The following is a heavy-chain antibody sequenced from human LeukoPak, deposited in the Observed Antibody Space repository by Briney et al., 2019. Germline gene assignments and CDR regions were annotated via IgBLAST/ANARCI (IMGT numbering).Heavy chain of an antibody. CDR2: ISYSGST. CDR3: ASVLFGVAIPYYFDS. J-gene: IGHJ4*02. Sequence: SQTLSLTCTVSGGSISSGGYYWSWIRQHPGKGLEWIGYISYSGSTYYNPSLKSRVTISVDTSKSQFSLKLSSVTAADTAVYYCASVLFGVAIPYYFDSWGQGTLVTVSS. D-gene: IGHD3-3*01. V-gene: IGHV4-31*03. CDR1: GGSISSGGYY.